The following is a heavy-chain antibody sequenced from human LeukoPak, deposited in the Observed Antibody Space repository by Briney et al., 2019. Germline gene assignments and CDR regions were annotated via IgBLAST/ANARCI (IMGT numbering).Heavy chain of an antibody. D-gene: IGHD3-22*01. CDR2: IYYSGST. CDR1: GGSITTVPYF. J-gene: IGHJ4*02. V-gene: IGHV4-39*01. Sequence: SETLSLTCTVSGGSITTVPYFWGWIRQPPGKGLEWIGTIYYSGSTYYEPSLKSRVTISVDTSKNQFSLKLSSMTAADTAVYYCARGRRYSDSSNCYFDYWGQGTLVTVSS. CDR3: ARGRRYSDSSNCYFDY.